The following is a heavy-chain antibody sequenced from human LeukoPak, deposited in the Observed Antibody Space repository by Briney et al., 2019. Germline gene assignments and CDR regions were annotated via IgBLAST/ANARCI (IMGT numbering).Heavy chain of an antibody. CDR1: GFSLSTRGVG. V-gene: IGHV2-5*02. CDR3: AHRPLQLWFDY. D-gene: IGHD5-18*01. Sequence: SGPTLVKPTQTLTLTCTFSGFSLSTRGVGVGWIRQPPGKALEWLALIYWDDDKRYSPSLKSRLTIPKDTSKTQVVLTMTNMDPVDTATYYCAHRPLQLWFDYWGQGTLVTVSS. CDR2: IYWDDDK. J-gene: IGHJ4*02.